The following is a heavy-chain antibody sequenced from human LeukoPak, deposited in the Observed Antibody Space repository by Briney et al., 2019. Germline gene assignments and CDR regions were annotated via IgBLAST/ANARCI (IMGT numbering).Heavy chain of an antibody. Sequence: SETLSLTCTVSGDSISGSYWIWLRQPPGQGLEWIGQIHYSGRADYNTSLKRRITSSVDTSKNQMSLTLPSVAAADTAIYYCVKFGVDYDMGVWGQGTTVTVSS. CDR3: VKFGVDYDMGV. CDR2: IHYSGRA. J-gene: IGHJ6*02. D-gene: IGHD3-16*01. V-gene: IGHV4-59*01. CDR1: GDSISGSY.